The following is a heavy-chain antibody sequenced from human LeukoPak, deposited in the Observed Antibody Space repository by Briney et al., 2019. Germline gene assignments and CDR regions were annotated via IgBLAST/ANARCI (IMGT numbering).Heavy chain of an antibody. CDR2: ITGSDGTT. V-gene: IGHV3-23*01. CDR1: GFISSSHA. CDR3: AKPDYSRGNWFDS. Sequence: PGGSLRLSCAASGFISSSHAMSWVRQAPGKGLEWVSAITGSDGTTHYADSVKGRFTISRDSSKNTLYLQMNSLTADDTAVYYCAKPDYSRGNWFDSWGQGTLVTVSS. J-gene: IGHJ5*01. D-gene: IGHD2-15*01.